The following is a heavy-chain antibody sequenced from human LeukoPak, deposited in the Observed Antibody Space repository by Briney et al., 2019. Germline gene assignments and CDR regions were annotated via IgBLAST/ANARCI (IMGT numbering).Heavy chain of an antibody. V-gene: IGHV4-39*07. CDR1: GGSISSSSYY. CDR3: ARADLEQPFDY. CDR2: IYHSGNT. Sequence: SETLSLTCTVSGGSISSSSYYWGWIRQPPGKGLEWIGYIYHSGNTYYNPSLKSRVTISIDRSKNQFSLKLSSVTAADTAVYYCARADLEQPFDYWGQGTLVTVSS. D-gene: IGHD6-13*01. J-gene: IGHJ4*02.